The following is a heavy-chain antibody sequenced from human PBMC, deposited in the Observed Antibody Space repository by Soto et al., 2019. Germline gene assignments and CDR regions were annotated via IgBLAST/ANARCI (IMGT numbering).Heavy chain of an antibody. CDR2: ISAYNGNT. V-gene: IGHV1-18*01. CDR1: GYTFTSYG. J-gene: IGHJ6*02. CDR3: ARDAEYSSSWFPNYGMDV. Sequence: GASVKVSCKASGYTFTSYGISWVRQAPGQGLEWMGWISAYNGNTNYAQKLQGRVTMTTDTSTSTAYMELRSLRSDDTAVYCCARDAEYSSSWFPNYGMDVWGQGTTVTVSS. D-gene: IGHD6-13*01.